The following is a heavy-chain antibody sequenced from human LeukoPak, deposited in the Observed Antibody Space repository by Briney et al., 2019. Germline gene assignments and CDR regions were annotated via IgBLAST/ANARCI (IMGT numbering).Heavy chain of an antibody. V-gene: IGHV3-9*03. CDR3: ANGNRQWLNLNWFDP. J-gene: IGHJ5*02. CDR2: ISWNSGSI. CDR1: GLTFDAYA. D-gene: IGHD6-19*01. Sequence: GGSLRLSCAASGLTFDAYAMHWVRQAPGKGLEWVSGISWNSGSIGYADSVKGRFTISRDNAKNPLYLQMNSLRAEDMALYYCANGNRQWLNLNWFDPWGQGTLVTVSS.